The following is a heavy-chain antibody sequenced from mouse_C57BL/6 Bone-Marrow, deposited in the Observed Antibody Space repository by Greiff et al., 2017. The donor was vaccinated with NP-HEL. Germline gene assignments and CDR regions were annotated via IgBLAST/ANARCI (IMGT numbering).Heavy chain of an antibody. CDR2: IRLKSDNSAT. J-gene: IGHJ1*03. Sequence: EVMLVESGGGLVQPGGSMKLSCVASGFTFSNYWMNWVRQSPEQGLEWVAQIRLKSDNSATKYADSVKGKVTMSRDDSKSSVYLQMNNLRSEDTGIYYCFITTVLDWYCDVWGTGTTVTVAS. V-gene: IGHV6-3*01. D-gene: IGHD1-1*01. CDR1: GFTFSNYW. CDR3: FITTVLDWYCDV.